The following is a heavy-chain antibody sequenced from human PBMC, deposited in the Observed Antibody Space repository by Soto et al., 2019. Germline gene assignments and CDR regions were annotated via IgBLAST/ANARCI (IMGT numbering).Heavy chain of an antibody. V-gene: IGHV4-4*02. CDR1: GGSISGSSW. Sequence: PSETLSLTCAVSGGSISGSSWWSWIHQSPGKGLEWIGEIYHSGSTNYNPSLKSRVSISVDTSKNQFSLEIYSVTASDTAIYYCARDPGRAVALDWGEGTLVTVSS. J-gene: IGHJ4*02. CDR2: IYHSGST. CDR3: ARDPGRAVALD. D-gene: IGHD6-19*01.